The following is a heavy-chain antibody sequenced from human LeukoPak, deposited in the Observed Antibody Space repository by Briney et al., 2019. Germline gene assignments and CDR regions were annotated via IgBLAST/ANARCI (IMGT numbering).Heavy chain of an antibody. V-gene: IGHV1-69*06. CDR1: GGTFSSYA. D-gene: IGHD2-15*01. Sequence: ASVKVSCKASGGTFSSYAISWVRQAPGQGLEWMGRIIPIFGTANYAQKFQGRVTMTEDTSTDTAYMELSSLRSEDTAVYYCATDSVVAATPTFDYWGQGTLVTVSS. CDR3: ATDSVVAATPTFDY. J-gene: IGHJ4*02. CDR2: IIPIFGTA.